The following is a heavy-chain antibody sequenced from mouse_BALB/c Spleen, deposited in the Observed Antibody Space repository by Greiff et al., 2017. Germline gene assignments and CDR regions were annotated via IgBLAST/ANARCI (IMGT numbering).Heavy chain of an antibody. V-gene: IGHV2-9*02. CDR3: ARERPPLRMDY. J-gene: IGHJ4*01. CDR2: IWAGGST. Sequence: VKLMESGPGLVAPSQSLSITCTVSGFSLTSYGVHWVRQPPGKGLEWLGVIWAGGSTNYNSALMSRLSISKDNSKSQVFLKMNSLQTDDTAMYYCARERPPLRMDYWGQGTSVTVSS. D-gene: IGHD1-1*01. CDR1: GFSLTSYG.